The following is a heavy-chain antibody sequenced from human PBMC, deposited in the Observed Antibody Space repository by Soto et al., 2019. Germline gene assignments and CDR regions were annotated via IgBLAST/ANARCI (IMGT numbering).Heavy chain of an antibody. Sequence: GESLKISCKASGYIFTLYWIGWVRQMPGKGLEWMGIIYPGDSDTRYSPSFQGQVTISADKSISTASLQWSSLKASDTAVYYCARQSPTPGYYYFSYGMDVWGQGTTVTVSS. D-gene: IGHD4-17*01. CDR2: IYPGDSDT. J-gene: IGHJ6*02. CDR3: ARQSPTPGYYYFSYGMDV. V-gene: IGHV5-51*01. CDR1: GYIFTLYW.